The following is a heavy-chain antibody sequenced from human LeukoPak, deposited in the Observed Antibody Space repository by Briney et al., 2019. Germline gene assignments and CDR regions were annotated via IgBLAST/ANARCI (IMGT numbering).Heavy chain of an antibody. V-gene: IGHV1-18*01. CDR1: GYTFSNYA. Sequence: GASVKVSCKASGYTFSNYAITWVRQAPGQGLEWMGWISAYNGNTNYAQKLQGRVTMTTDTSTNTAYLELRSLRSDDTAVYYCARVSQTAPGDVVVTAIPGRDYYYYYYMDVWGKGTTVTVSS. D-gene: IGHD2-21*02. CDR3: ARVSQTAPGDVVVTAIPGRDYYYYYYMDV. J-gene: IGHJ6*03. CDR2: ISAYNGNT.